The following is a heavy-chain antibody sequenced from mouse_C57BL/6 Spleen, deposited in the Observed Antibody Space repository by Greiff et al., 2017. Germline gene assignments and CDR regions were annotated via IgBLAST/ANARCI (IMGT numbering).Heavy chain of an antibody. CDR3: ASYSNYGYFDV. CDR2: IDPEDGET. V-gene: IGHV14-2*01. CDR1: GFNIKDYY. D-gene: IGHD2-5*01. J-gene: IGHJ1*03. Sequence: VQLQQSGAELVKPGASVKLSCTASGFNIKDYYMHWVKQRTEQGLEWIGRIDPEDGETKYAPNFPGKATITADTSSNTAYLQLSSLTSEDTAVYYCASYSNYGYFDVWGTGTTVTVSS.